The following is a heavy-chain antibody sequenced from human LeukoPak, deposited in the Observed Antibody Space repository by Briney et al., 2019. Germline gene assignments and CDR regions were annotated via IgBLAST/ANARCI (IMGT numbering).Heavy chain of an antibody. CDR1: GFTFSSYA. J-gene: IGHJ6*02. V-gene: IGHV3-23*01. CDR2: ISGSGGST. Sequence: PGASLRLSCAASGFTFSSYAMSWVRQAPGKGLEWVSAISGSGGSTYYADSVKGRFTISRDNSKNTLYLQMNSLRAEDTAVYYCAKDMGYCSSTSCRGYYCYYYGMDVWGQGTTVTVSS. CDR3: AKDMGYCSSTSCRGYYCYYYGMDV. D-gene: IGHD2-2*01.